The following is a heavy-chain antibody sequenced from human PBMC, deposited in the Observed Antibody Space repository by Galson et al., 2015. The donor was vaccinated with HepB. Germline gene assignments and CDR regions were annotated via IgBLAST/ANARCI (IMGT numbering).Heavy chain of an antibody. CDR1: GFTFSSFG. J-gene: IGHJ4*02. CDR2: IWYDGSNK. D-gene: IGHD6-13*01. V-gene: IGHV3-33*01. CDR3: ARDPSSIAAAGRGDY. Sequence: SLRLSCAASGFTFSSFGMHWVRQAPGKGLEWVAVIWYDGSNKYYADSVKGRFTISRDNSKNMLYLQINSLRVGDTAVYYCARDPSSIAAAGRGDYWGQGTLVTVSS.